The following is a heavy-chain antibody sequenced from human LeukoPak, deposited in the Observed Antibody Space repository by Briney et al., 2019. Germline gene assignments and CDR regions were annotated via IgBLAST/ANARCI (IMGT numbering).Heavy chain of an antibody. Sequence: PSETLSLTCAVYGGSFSGYYWSWIRQPPGKGLEWIGEINHSGSTNYNPSLKSRVTISVDTSKNQFSLKLSSVTAADTAVYYCASIGDFDHWGQGTLVTVSS. CDR2: INHSGST. CDR3: ASIGDFDH. V-gene: IGHV4-34*01. CDR1: GGSFSGYY. J-gene: IGHJ4*02.